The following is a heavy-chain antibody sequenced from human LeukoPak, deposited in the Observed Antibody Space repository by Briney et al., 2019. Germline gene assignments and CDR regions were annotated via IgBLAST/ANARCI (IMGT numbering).Heavy chain of an antibody. Sequence: GRSLRLSCAASGFTFSNYAIHWVRQAPGKGLEWVAVISFDGSNKYYADSVKGRFTISRDNSKNTLYLHMNSLRAEDTAVYFCAKGSKAVLFTRDHYMDVWGKGTTVTISS. V-gene: IGHV3-30*04. D-gene: IGHD6-19*01. CDR2: ISFDGSNK. CDR3: AKGSKAVLFTRDHYMDV. CDR1: GFTFSNYA. J-gene: IGHJ6*03.